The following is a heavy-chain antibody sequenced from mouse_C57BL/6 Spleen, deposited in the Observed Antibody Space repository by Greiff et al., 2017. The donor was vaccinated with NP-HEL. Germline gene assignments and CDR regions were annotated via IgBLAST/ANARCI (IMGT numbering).Heavy chain of an antibody. CDR2: IWGDGST. V-gene: IGHV2-3*01. Sequence: QVQLQQSGPGLVAPSQSLSITCTVSGFSLTSYGVSWVRQPPGKGLEWLGVIWGDGSTNYHSALISRLSISKDNSKSQVFLKLNSLQTDDTATYYCAKNPHRYGSSYGNYYAMDYWGQGTSVTVSS. CDR3: AKNPHRYGSSYGNYYAMDY. D-gene: IGHD1-1*01. CDR1: GFSLTSYG. J-gene: IGHJ4*01.